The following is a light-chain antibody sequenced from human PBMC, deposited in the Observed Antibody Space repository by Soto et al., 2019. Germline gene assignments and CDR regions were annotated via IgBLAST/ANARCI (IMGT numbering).Light chain of an antibody. CDR3: QSYDSSLIGSSV. J-gene: IGLJ1*01. V-gene: IGLV1-40*01. CDR1: SSNIGAGYN. CDR2: GNS. Sequence: SVLTQPPSVSGAPGQRVTISCTGSSSNIGAGYNVHWYQQLPGTGPKLLIYGNSNRPSGVPDRFSGSKSGTSASLAITGLQAEDEADYYCQSYDSSLIGSSVFGTGTKLTVL.